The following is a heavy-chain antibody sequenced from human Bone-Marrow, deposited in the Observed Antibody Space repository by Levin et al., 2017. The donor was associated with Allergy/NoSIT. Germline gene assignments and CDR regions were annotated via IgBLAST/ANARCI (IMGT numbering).Heavy chain of an antibody. V-gene: IGHV1-8*01. J-gene: IGHJ4*02. D-gene: IGHD3-22*01. Sequence: ASVKVSCKASGYTFTSYDINWVRQATGQGLEWMGWMNPNSGNTGYAQKFQGRVTMTRNTSISTAYMELSSLRSEDTAVYYCARGHHLDYDSSGYPSDYWGQGTLVTVSS. CDR1: GYTFTSYD. CDR3: ARGHHLDYDSSGYPSDY. CDR2: MNPNSGNT.